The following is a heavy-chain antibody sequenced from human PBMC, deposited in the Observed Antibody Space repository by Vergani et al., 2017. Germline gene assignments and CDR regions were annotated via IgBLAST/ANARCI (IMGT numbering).Heavy chain of an antibody. CDR1: GFTFSNAW. D-gene: IGHD2-15*01. Sequence: VQLVESGGGVVQPGRSLRLSCAASGFTFSNAWMSWVRQAPGKGLEWVGRIKSKTNGGTTDYAAPVKDRFTNSRDDSKNTLYLQMNSLRDEDTAVYYCARGEGSYVTPDYWGQGTLVTVSS. CDR2: IKSKTNGGTT. J-gene: IGHJ4*02. V-gene: IGHV3-15*01. CDR3: ARGEGSYVTPDY.